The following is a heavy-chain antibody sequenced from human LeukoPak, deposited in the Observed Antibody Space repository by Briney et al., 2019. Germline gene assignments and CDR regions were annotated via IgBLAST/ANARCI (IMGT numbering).Heavy chain of an antibody. J-gene: IGHJ4*02. CDR3: ARDYGGSSPFDY. V-gene: IGHV3-48*03. Sequence: GGSLRLSCAVSGFTFSSYEMNWVRQAPGKGLEWVSYISSSGSTIYYADSVKGRFTISRDNAKNPLYLQMNSLRAEDTAVYYCARDYGGSSPFDYWGQGTLVTVSS. CDR2: ISSSGSTI. CDR1: GFTFSSYE. D-gene: IGHD4-23*01.